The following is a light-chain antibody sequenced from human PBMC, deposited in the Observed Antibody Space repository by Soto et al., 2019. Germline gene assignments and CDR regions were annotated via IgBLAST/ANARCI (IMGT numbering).Light chain of an antibody. CDR1: SSDVGGYNY. Sequence: QSALTQPASVSGSPGQSITISCTGTSSDVGGYNYVSWYQQHPGKAPKFMIYGVSNRPSGVSNRFSGSKSGSTASLTISGLQAEYEADYYCSSYSSSNTLVFGGGTKLTVL. V-gene: IGLV2-14*03. CDR2: GVS. CDR3: SSYSSSNTLV. J-gene: IGLJ2*01.